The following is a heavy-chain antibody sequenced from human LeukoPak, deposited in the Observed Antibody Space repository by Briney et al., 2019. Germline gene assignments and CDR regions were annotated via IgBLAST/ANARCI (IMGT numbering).Heavy chain of an antibody. D-gene: IGHD1-7*01. J-gene: IGHJ4*02. CDR2: MNGEGTTI. Sequence: HPGGSLRLSCATSGLTFRTTWMHWVRQAPGKGLVWVSRMNGEGTTIDYADSVKGRFTVSRDYAKNTLFVQMNNLRTEDTALYFCATARNFRFEYWGQGSLVIVSA. V-gene: IGHV3-74*01. CDR3: ATARNFRFEY. CDR1: GLTFRTTW.